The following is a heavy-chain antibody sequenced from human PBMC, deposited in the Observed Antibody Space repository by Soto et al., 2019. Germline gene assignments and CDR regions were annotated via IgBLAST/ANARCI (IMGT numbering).Heavy chain of an antibody. CDR2: IGTAGDT. J-gene: IGHJ6*02. V-gene: IGHV3-13*01. D-gene: IGHD5-18*01. CDR1: GFTFSSYD. Sequence: ESGGGLVQPGGSLRLSCVVSGFTFSSYDMHWVRQATGKGLEWVSAIGTAGDTYYPGSVKGRFTISRENAKNSLYLQMNSLRAGDTAVYYCARAGGYGYGMDVWGQGTTVTVSS. CDR3: ARAGGYGYGMDV.